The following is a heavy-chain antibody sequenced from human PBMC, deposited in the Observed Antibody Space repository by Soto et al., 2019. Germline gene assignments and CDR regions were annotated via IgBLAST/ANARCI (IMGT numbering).Heavy chain of an antibody. D-gene: IGHD2-2*01. CDR3: ARLRGPYCSSTSCLYDFDY. Sequence: QVQLVQSGAEVRKPGASVRVSCKASGYTFTGYNMHWVRQAPGQGLEWMGWINPNNGGTDYAQKFQGRVTMTRDTSISTAYMELSRLISDDTAVYYCARLRGPYCSSTSCLYDFDYWGQGTLVTVSS. V-gene: IGHV1-2*02. CDR1: GYTFTGYN. J-gene: IGHJ4*02. CDR2: INPNNGGT.